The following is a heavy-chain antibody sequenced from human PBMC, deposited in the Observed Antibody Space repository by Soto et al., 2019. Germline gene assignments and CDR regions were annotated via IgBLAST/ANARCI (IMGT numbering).Heavy chain of an antibody. CDR3: ARALSMSD. D-gene: IGHD3-10*02. CDR2: IYDSGST. J-gene: IGHJ4*02. V-gene: IGHV4-59*01. CDR1: GGSMSSYY. Sequence: QVQLQESGPGLVKPSETLSLTCTVSGGSMSSYYWSWIRQTPGKGLEWIGYIYDSGSTNYNPSLKSRVTISVDTSKTQFSLKVTSVTAADTAVYYCARALSMSDWGQGTLVTVSS.